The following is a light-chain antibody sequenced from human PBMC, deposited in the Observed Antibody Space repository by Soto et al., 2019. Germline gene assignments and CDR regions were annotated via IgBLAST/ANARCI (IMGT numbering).Light chain of an antibody. Sequence: EIVMTQSPATLSVSPGERATLSCRASQSVSSNLAWYQQKPGQAPRLLIYGASTRATGIPARFRGSGSGTELTLTISSLQSEDFAVYYCQQYNNWPPEYTFGQGTKLEIK. CDR1: QSVSSN. J-gene: IGKJ2*01. CDR3: QQYNNWPPEYT. CDR2: GAS. V-gene: IGKV3-15*01.